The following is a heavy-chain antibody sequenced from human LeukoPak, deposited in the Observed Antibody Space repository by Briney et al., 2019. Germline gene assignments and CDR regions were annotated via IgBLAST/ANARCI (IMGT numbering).Heavy chain of an antibody. V-gene: IGHV3-23*01. CDR3: AKSSPFGPTWYGAITV. J-gene: IGHJ6*02. CDR2: FSGRGATA. Sequence: PGGSLRLSCAASGFTLSAYAMSWVRQAPGKGPEWVSAFSGRGATAYYADSVRGRFTISRDNSKNTLFLQMDSLGADDTAVYYCAKSSPFGPTWYGAITVWGHGTTVTVSS. CDR1: GFTLSAYA. D-gene: IGHD6-13*01.